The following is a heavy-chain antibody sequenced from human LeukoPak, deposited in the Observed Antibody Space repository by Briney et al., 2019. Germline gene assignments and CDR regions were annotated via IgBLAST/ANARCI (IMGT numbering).Heavy chain of an antibody. D-gene: IGHD1-26*01. V-gene: IGHV3-53*01. CDR3: AREVGGGATNYFDY. CDR1: GFTFSSYS. J-gene: IGHJ4*02. Sequence: GGSLRLSCAASGFTFSSYSMNWVRQAPGKGLEWVSVIYSADSAYYADSVRGRFTISRDNSKNTLYLQMNSLRADDTAVYYCAREVGGGATNYFDYWGQGTLVTVSS. CDR2: IYSADSA.